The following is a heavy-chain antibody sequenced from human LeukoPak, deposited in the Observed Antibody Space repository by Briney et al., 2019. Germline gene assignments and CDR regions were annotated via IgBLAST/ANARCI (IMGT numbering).Heavy chain of an antibody. CDR1: GGSISSSSYY. CDR2: IYYSGST. V-gene: IGHV4-39*01. CDR3: ARGGLYFDY. J-gene: IGHJ4*02. Sequence: SETLSLTCTVSGGSISSSSYYRGWIRQPPGKGLEWIGSIYYSGSTYYNPSLKSRVTISVDTSKNQFSLKLSSVTAADTAVYYCARGGLYFDYWGQGTLVTVSS. D-gene: IGHD3-16*01.